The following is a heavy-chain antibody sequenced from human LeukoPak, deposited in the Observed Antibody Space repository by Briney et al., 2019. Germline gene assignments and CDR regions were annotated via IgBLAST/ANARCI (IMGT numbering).Heavy chain of an antibody. CDR2: IYSAGAT. J-gene: IGHJ4*02. Sequence: PGGSLRLSCAASGFTVSSNDISWVRQAPGKGLEWVSIIYSAGATYYAASLRGRFIISRDNSKNTACLQMNSLRAEDTAVYYCAGGGLGGRKYSPDPFHYWGQGTLVTVSS. V-gene: IGHV3-53*01. D-gene: IGHD3-16*01. CDR3: AGGGLGGRKYSPDPFHY. CDR1: GFTVSSND.